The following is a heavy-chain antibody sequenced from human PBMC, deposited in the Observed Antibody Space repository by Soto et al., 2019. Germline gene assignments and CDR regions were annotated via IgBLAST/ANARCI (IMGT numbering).Heavy chain of an antibody. CDR3: ARVCGGDCGNAFDV. CDR2: ISFDSRDK. CDR1: GFTFSAYG. D-gene: IGHD2-21*02. J-gene: IGHJ3*01. Sequence: QVQLVESGGGVVQPGRSLRLSCAASGFTFSAYGIHWVRQAPGKGLEWVATISFDSRDKLYVDSMNGRLTISRENSRNTVYLQMESLRAEDTDVYHCARVCGGDCGNAFDVWGQGTVVAVSP. V-gene: IGHV3-33*05.